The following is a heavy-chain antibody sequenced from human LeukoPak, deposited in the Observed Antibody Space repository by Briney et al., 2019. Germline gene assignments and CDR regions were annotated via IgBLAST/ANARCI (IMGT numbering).Heavy chain of an antibody. CDR1: GGSISSGDYY. J-gene: IGHJ6*03. CDR3: ARGGRKLGATTGDYYYYMDV. Sequence: SETLSLTCTVSGGSISSGDYYWRWIRQPPGTGLEWIGYIYYSGSTYYNPSLKSRVTISVDTSKNQFSLKLSSVTAADTAVYYCARGGRKLGATTGDYYYYMDVWGKGTTVTVSS. CDR2: IYYSGST. V-gene: IGHV4-30-4*08. D-gene: IGHD1-26*01.